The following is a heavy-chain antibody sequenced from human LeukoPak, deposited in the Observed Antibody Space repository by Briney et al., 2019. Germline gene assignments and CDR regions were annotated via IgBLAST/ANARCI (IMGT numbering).Heavy chain of an antibody. CDR3: AREVSYCGGDCPYNWFDP. CDR2: ISPIFGTA. Sequence: SVKLSCKASGVTFSSYAISWVRQAPGQGLEWMGGISPIFGTANYAQKFQGRVTITADESTSTAYMELSSLRSEDTAVYYCAREVSYCGGDCPYNWFDPWGQGTLVTVSS. D-gene: IGHD2-21*02. V-gene: IGHV1-69*13. J-gene: IGHJ5*02. CDR1: GVTFSSYA.